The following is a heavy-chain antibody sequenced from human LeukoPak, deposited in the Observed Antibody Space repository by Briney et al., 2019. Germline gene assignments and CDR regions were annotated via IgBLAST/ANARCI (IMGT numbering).Heavy chain of an antibody. CDR2: LTSSGGTK. Sequence: GGSLRLSCAASGFTFNSYEMNWVRQAPGRGLEWVSYLTSSGGTKYYADSVKGRFTISRDNAKNSLFLQMNSLRAEDTAVYYWARTPFGYSDYWGQGTLVTVSS. CDR3: ARTPFGYSDY. CDR1: GFTFNSYE. V-gene: IGHV3-48*03. D-gene: IGHD5-24*01. J-gene: IGHJ4*02.